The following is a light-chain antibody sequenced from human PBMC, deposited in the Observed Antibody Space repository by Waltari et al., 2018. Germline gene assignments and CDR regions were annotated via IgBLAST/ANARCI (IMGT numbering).Light chain of an antibody. Sequence: EFVLPQSPGTLPLSSGERATSSCRASQSVSRYLVWYQQKPAQAPRLLIYASSTRATCIPDRFSGSGSGTDFSLTISRLEPEDFAVYYCQKYDRLPATFGQGTKVEIK. CDR3: QKYDRLPAT. J-gene: IGKJ1*01. V-gene: IGKV3-20*01. CDR2: ASS. CDR1: QSVSRY.